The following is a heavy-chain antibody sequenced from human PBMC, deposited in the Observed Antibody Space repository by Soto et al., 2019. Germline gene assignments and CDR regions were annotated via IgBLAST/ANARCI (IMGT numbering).Heavy chain of an antibody. Sequence: ASVKVSCKASGYSFTSYGISWVRQAPGQGPEWMGWISSHNGNTNHPQSLQGRVTMTTDTSRNTAYMELRSLRSDDTAVYYCARHRFNYYDDTVYFYFDYWCQGTLVTVSS. CDR2: ISSHNGNT. V-gene: IGHV1-18*04. J-gene: IGHJ4*02. CDR3: ARHRFNYYDDTVYFYFDY. CDR1: GYSFTSYG. D-gene: IGHD3-22*01.